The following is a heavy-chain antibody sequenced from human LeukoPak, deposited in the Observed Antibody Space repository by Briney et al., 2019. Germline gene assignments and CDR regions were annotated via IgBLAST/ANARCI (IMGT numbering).Heavy chain of an antibody. CDR1: GYTFTSYG. J-gene: IGHJ3*02. D-gene: IGHD3-10*01. CDR3: ARERPVVRFHYGSGSYYGAFDI. V-gene: IGHV1-18*01. Sequence: ASVKVSCKASGYTFTSYGISWVRQAPGQGLEWMGWISAYNGNTNYAQKLQGRVTMTTDTSTSTAYMELRSLRSDDTAVYYCARERPVVRFHYGSGSYYGAFDIWGQGTMVTVSS. CDR2: ISAYNGNT.